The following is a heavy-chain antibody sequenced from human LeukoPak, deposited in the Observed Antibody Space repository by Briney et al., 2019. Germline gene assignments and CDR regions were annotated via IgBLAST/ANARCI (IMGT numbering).Heavy chain of an antibody. Sequence: SVKVSCKASGGTFSSYAISWVRQAPGQRLEWVGWINTYNGNTNYAQSLQGRVTMTTDTFTSTAYMELRSLTSDDTAVYYCARVPSPYYYDSSGPFDYWGQGTLVTVSS. J-gene: IGHJ4*02. CDR3: ARVPSPYYYDSSGPFDY. CDR1: GGTFSSYA. D-gene: IGHD3-22*01. CDR2: INTYNGNT. V-gene: IGHV1-18*01.